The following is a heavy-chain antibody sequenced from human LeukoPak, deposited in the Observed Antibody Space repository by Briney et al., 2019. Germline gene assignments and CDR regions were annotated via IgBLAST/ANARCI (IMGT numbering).Heavy chain of an antibody. CDR3: ARGGGDFDY. J-gene: IGHJ4*02. Sequence: PSETLSLTCTVSGGSISSSSYYWGWIRQPPGKGLEWIGSIYYSGSTYYNPPLKSRVTISVDTSKNQFSLKLSSVTAADTAVYYCARGGGDFDYWGQGTLVTVSS. CDR2: IYYSGST. V-gene: IGHV4-39*07. CDR1: GGSISSSSYY. D-gene: IGHD3-10*01.